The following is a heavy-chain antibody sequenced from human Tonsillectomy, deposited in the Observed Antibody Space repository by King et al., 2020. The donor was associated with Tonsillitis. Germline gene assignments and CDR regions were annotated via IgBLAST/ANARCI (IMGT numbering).Heavy chain of an antibody. CDR1: GFSFSDYA. Sequence: VQLVESGGGLVQPGGSLRLSCAASGFSFSDYAMAWVRQAPGKGLEWVSGIRGSGGNTYSADSVKGRFTISRDNSKNTLYLQMNSLRAEDTAVYYCVPELTRFLAGFDIWGQGTMVTVSS. V-gene: IGHV3-23*04. CDR2: IRGSGGNT. CDR3: VPELTRFLAGFDI. J-gene: IGHJ3*02. D-gene: IGHD3-3*01.